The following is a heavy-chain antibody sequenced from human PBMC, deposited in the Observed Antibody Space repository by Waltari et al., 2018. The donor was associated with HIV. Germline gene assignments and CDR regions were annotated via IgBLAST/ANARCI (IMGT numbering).Heavy chain of an antibody. D-gene: IGHD6-19*01. V-gene: IGHV1-8*01. Sequence: QVQLVQSGAEVKKPGASVKVSCKASGYTFPSHDINWVRQATGQGLEWMGWMNPNSGDTGYAQKFQGRITMTSNTSISTVYMELSSLTSEETAVYYCVRAAIYSRGCFDYWGQGTLVTVSS. CDR1: GYTFPSHD. J-gene: IGHJ4*02. CDR3: VRAAIYSRGCFDY. CDR2: MNPNSGDT.